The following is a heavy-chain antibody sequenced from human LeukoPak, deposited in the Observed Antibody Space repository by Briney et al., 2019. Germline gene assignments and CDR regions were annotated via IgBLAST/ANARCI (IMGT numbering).Heavy chain of an antibody. CDR1: GGSISSYY. Sequence: SETLSLTCTVSGGSISSYYWSWIRQHPGKGLEWIGYIYYSGSTYYNPSLKSRVTISVDTSKNQFSLKLSSVAAADTAVYYCARGYSYWAFDIWGQGTMVTVSS. V-gene: IGHV4-59*06. D-gene: IGHD5-18*01. CDR3: ARGYSYWAFDI. CDR2: IYYSGST. J-gene: IGHJ3*02.